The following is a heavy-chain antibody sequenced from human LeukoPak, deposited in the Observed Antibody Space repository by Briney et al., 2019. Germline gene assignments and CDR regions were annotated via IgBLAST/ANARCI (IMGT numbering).Heavy chain of an antibody. CDR2: ISCDGSNK. J-gene: IGHJ4*02. V-gene: IGHV3-30*18. D-gene: IGHD5-18*01. CDR3: AKGVTAMNYYFDY. Sequence: GGSLRLSCAASGFTFSSYGMHWVRQAPGKGLEWVAVISCDGSNKYYADSVKGRFTISRDNSKNTLYQQMNSLRAEDTAVYYCAKGVTAMNYYFDYWGQGTLVTVSS. CDR1: GFTFSSYG.